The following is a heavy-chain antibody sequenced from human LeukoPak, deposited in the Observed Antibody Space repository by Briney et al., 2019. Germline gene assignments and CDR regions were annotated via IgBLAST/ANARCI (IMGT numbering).Heavy chain of an antibody. CDR3: ARGGSSGWYGWFDT. J-gene: IGHJ5*02. V-gene: IGHV1-18*04. CDR1: GYTFTSYG. CDR2: ISAYNGNT. Sequence: ASVKVSCKASGYTFTSYGISWVRQAAGQELEGMGWISAYNGNTNYAQKLQGRVTMTTDTSTSTAYMELRSLSSDDTAVYYCARGGSSGWYGWFDTWGQGTMVTVSS. D-gene: IGHD6-19*01.